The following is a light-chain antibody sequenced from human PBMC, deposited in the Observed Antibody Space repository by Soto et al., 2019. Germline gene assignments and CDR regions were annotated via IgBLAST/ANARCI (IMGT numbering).Light chain of an antibody. CDR3: QQYGSSPVT. Sequence: IVLTHSPGTLSLSPGERATLSFRASQSVSSSYLAWYQQKPGRAPRLLIYGASSRATGIPDRFSGSGSGTDFTLTISRLEPEDLAVYYCQQYGSSPVTFGQGTRLEIK. CDR1: QSVSSSY. CDR2: GAS. J-gene: IGKJ5*01. V-gene: IGKV3-20*01.